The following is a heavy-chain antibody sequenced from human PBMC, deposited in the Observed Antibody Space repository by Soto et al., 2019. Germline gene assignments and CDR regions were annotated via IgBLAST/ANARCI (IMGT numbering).Heavy chain of an antibody. D-gene: IGHD6-13*01. CDR3: ARSSNSIAAAGTGFDY. J-gene: IGHJ4*02. Sequence: LRLSCAASVFPVSSNYMSCVRQATGKGLEWISVIYSGGSTYYADSVKGRFTISRDNSKNTLYLQMKSLREEDTAVYYCARSSNSIAAAGTGFDYWGQGTLVTVSS. CDR2: IYSGGST. V-gene: IGHV3-53*01. CDR1: VFPVSSNY.